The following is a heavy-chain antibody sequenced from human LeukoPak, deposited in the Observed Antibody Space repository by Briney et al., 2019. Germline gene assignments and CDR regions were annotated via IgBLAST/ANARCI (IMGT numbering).Heavy chain of an antibody. Sequence: PSETLSLTCTVSGGSISSSRYYWGWIRQPPGKGLEWIGTIYYNGDTYYDPSLKSRVTISVDTSKNQFYLKLSSVTAADTAVYYCASPREMATIYDAFDIWGQGTMVTVSS. CDR2: IYYNGDT. V-gene: IGHV4-39*01. D-gene: IGHD5-24*01. CDR3: ASPREMATIYDAFDI. CDR1: GGSISSSRYY. J-gene: IGHJ3*02.